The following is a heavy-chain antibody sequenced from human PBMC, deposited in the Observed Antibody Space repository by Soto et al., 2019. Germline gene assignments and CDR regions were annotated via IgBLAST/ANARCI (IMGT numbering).Heavy chain of an antibody. J-gene: IGHJ4*02. Sequence: SETLSLTCTVSGGSISSYYWSWIRQPPGKGLEWIGYIYYSGSTNYNPSLKSRVTISVDTSKNPFSLKLSSVTAADTAVYYCAIYSGYEYYFDYWGQGTLVAVSS. CDR1: GGSISSYY. D-gene: IGHD5-12*01. CDR3: AIYSGYEYYFDY. CDR2: IYYSGST. V-gene: IGHV4-59*01.